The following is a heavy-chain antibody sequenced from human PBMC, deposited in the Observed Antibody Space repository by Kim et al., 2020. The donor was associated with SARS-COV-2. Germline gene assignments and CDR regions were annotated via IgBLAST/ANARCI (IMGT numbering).Heavy chain of an antibody. CDR2: IIPIFGTA. D-gene: IGHD3-22*01. Sequence: SVKVSCKASGGTFSSYAISWVRQAPGQGLEWMGGIIPIFGTANYAQKFQGRVTITADESTSTAYMELSSLRSEDTAVYYCARSRRYYDSSGSYGGMDVWGQGTTVTVSS. V-gene: IGHV1-69*13. CDR1: GGTFSSYA. J-gene: IGHJ6*02. CDR3: ARSRRYYDSSGSYGGMDV.